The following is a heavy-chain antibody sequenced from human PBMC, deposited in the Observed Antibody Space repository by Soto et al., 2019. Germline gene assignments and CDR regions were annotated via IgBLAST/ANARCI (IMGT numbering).Heavy chain of an antibody. V-gene: IGHV3-15*01. Sequence: NPGGSLRLSCAASGFTFSNAWMGWVRQAPGKGLEWVGRIKSKTDGGTTDYAAPVKGRFTISRDDSKNTLYLQMNSLKTEDTAVYYCTTRPPRIWQPTAYYYYGMDVWGQGTTVTVSS. D-gene: IGHD6-13*01. CDR3: TTRPPRIWQPTAYYYYGMDV. CDR2: IKSKTDGGTT. J-gene: IGHJ6*02. CDR1: GFTFSNAW.